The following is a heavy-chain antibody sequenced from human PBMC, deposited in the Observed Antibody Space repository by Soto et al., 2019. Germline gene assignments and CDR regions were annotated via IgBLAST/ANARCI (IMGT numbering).Heavy chain of an antibody. V-gene: IGHV3-21*01. CDR2: ISSSSSYI. CDR1: GFTFSSYS. Sequence: PGGSLRLSCAASGFTFSSYSMNWVRQAPGKGLEWVSSISSSSSYIYYADSVKGRFTISRDNAKNSLYLQMNSLRAEDTAVYYCARDMVNNYDILTGPTPRGYWGQGTLVTVSS. CDR3: ARDMVNNYDILTGPTPRGY. J-gene: IGHJ4*02. D-gene: IGHD3-9*01.